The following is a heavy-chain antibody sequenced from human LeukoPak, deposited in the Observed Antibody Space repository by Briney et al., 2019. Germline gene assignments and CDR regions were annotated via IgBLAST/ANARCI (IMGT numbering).Heavy chain of an antibody. V-gene: IGHV3-33*01. CDR2: IWYDGSNK. D-gene: IGHD3-22*01. CDR1: GFTFSSYG. CDR3: ARDLMDDSYYYGMDV. Sequence: GGSLRLSCAASGFTFSSYGMHWVRQAPGKGLEWVAVIWYDGSNKYYADSVKGRFTISRDNSKSMLYLQMNSLRAEDTAVYYCARDLMDDSYYYGMDVWGQGTTVTVSS. J-gene: IGHJ6*02.